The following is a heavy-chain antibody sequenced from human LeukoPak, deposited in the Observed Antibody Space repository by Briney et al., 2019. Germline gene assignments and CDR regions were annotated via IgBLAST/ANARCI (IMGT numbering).Heavy chain of an antibody. V-gene: IGHV4-34*01. J-gene: IGHJ5*02. CDR2: INHSGST. D-gene: IGHD6-13*01. CDR3: ARRVRIAAAGRFDP. CDR1: GGSFSGYY. Sequence: SETLSLTCAVYGGSFSGYYWSWIRQPPGEGLEWIGEINHSGSTNYNPSLKSRVTISVDTSKNQFSLKLSSVTAADTAVYYCARRVRIAAAGRFDPWGQGTLVTVSS.